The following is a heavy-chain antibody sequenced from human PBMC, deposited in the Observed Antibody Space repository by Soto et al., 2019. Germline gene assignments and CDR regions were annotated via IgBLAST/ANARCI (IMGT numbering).Heavy chain of an antibody. V-gene: IGHV3-30*18. Sequence: QVQLVESGGGVVQPGRSLRLSCAASGFTFSSYGMHWVRQAPGKGLEWVAVISYDGSNKYYADSVKGRFTISRDNSKNTLYLQMNSLRAEYTAVYYCANNPTPYSSGWYYFDYWGQGTLVTVSS. J-gene: IGHJ4*02. D-gene: IGHD6-19*01. CDR2: ISYDGSNK. CDR3: ANNPTPYSSGWYYFDY. CDR1: GFTFSSYG.